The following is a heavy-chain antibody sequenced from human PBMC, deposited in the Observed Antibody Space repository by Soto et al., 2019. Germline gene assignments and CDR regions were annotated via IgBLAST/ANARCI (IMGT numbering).Heavy chain of an antibody. CDR3: ARAVAGTDSDFDY. CDR1: GYTFTSFD. Sequence: EASVELSCKASGYTFTSFDMNWLRQAPGQGLEWMGWMNPNSGNTDYAQKFQGRVTMTRNTSISTAYMELSSLRSEDTAVYYCARAVAGTDSDFDYWGQGTLVTVSS. J-gene: IGHJ4*02. D-gene: IGHD6-19*01. CDR2: MNPNSGNT. V-gene: IGHV1-8*01.